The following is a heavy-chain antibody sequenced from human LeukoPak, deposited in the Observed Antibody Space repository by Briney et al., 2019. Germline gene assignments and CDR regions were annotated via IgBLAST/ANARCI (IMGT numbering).Heavy chain of an antibody. CDR3: AKDPDGVVITTSTYYFDY. J-gene: IGHJ4*02. Sequence: GGSLRLSCAASGFTFSSYAMHWVRQAPGKGLEWVAVISYDGGNKYYADSVKGRFTISRDNSKNTLYLQMNSLRAEDTAVYYCAKDPDGVVITTSTYYFDYWGQGTLVTVSS. CDR2: ISYDGGNK. D-gene: IGHD3-22*01. CDR1: GFTFSSYA. V-gene: IGHV3-30*04.